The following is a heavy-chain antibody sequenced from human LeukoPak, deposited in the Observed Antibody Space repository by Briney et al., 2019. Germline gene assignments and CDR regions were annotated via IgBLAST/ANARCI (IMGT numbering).Heavy chain of an antibody. CDR1: GGTFSSYA. CDR3: ARDRGGGATDFWSGYYPGWFDP. D-gene: IGHD3-3*01. Sequence: GASVKVSCKASGGTFSSYAISWVRQAPGQGLEWMGGIIPIFGTANYAQKFQGRVTITTDESTSTAYMELSSLRSEDTAVYYCARDRGGGATDFWSGYYPGWFDPWGQGTLVTVSS. CDR2: IIPIFGTA. J-gene: IGHJ5*02. V-gene: IGHV1-69*05.